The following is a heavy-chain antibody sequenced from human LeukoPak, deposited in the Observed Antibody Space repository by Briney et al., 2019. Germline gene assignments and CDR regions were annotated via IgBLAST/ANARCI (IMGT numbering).Heavy chain of an antibody. J-gene: IGHJ4*02. Sequence: GGPLRLSCAASQFTFGYYTMNWVRQAPGKGLEWVSSISSSGRFTHYGDAVKGRFTISRDNAKNSLYLQMNSLRADDTAVYYCARNSSSWYYVDYWGQGTLVTVSS. D-gene: IGHD6-13*01. CDR2: ISSSGRFT. CDR1: QFTFGYYT. CDR3: ARNSSSWYYVDY. V-gene: IGHV3-21*01.